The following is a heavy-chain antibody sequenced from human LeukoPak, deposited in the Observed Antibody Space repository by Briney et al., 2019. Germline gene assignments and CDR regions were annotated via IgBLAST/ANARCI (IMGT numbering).Heavy chain of an antibody. J-gene: IGHJ4*02. CDR2: ISGDGSST. V-gene: IGHV3-43*02. CDR1: GFTFDDYA. CDR3: AKDGDYYGSGSYGY. D-gene: IGHD3-10*01. Sequence: PGGSLRLSCAASGFTFDDYAMHWVRQAPGKGLEWVSLISGDGSSTYYADSVKGRFTISRDNSKNSLYLQMNSLRTEDTALYYCAKDGDYYGSGSYGYWGQGTLVTVSS.